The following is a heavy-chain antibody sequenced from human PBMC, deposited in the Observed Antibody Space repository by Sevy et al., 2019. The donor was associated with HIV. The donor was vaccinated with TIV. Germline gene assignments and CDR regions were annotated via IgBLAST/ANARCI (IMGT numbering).Heavy chain of an antibody. V-gene: IGHV3-23*01. D-gene: IGHD5-12*01. CDR1: GFTFSSYA. CDR3: AKAPSDIVATIGGDYYYYYYGMDV. J-gene: IGHJ6*02. CDR2: ISGSGGST. Sequence: GGSLRLSCAASGFTFSSYAMSWVRQAPGKGLEWVSAISGSGGSTYYADSVKGRLTISRDNSKNTLYLQMNSLRAEDTAVYYCAKAPSDIVATIGGDYYYYYYGMDVWGQGTTVTVSS.